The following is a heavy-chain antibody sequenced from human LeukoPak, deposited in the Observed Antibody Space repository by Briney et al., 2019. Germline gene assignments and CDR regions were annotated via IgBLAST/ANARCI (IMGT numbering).Heavy chain of an antibody. CDR2: ISGSGGST. Sequence: QPGGSLRLSCAASGFSFSSYAMNWVRQAPGKGLEWVSVISGSGGSTYYADSVKGRFTISRDNSKNTLYLQMNSLRVEHTAVYYCAKDREMNYYDSSGYCDYWGQGTLVTVSS. CDR1: GFSFSSYA. D-gene: IGHD3-22*01. V-gene: IGHV3-23*01. J-gene: IGHJ4*02. CDR3: AKDREMNYYDSSGYCDY.